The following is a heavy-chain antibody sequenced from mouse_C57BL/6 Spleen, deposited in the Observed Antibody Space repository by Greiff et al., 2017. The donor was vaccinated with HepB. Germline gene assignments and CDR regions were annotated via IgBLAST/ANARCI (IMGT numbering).Heavy chain of an antibody. D-gene: IGHD5-1*01. J-gene: IGHJ4*01. CDR3: TRTYVLTPMDY. Sequence: QVQLQQSGAELVRPGASVTLSCKASGYTFTDYEMHWVKRTPVQGLEWIGAIDPETGGTAYNQKFKGKAILTADKSSSTAYMELRSLTSEDSAVYYCTRTYVLTPMDYWGQGTSVTVSS. CDR1: GYTFTDYE. V-gene: IGHV1-15*01. CDR2: IDPETGGT.